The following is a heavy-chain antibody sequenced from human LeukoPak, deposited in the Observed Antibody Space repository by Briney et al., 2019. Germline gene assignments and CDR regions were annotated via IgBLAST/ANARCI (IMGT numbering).Heavy chain of an antibody. J-gene: IGHJ4*02. CDR1: GGSISSGSYY. CDR3: ARVLGFYDSSGYYPYYFDY. Sequence: SQTLSLTCTGSGGSISSGSYYWSWIRQPAGKGLEWIGRIYTSGSTNYNPSHKSRVTISVDTSKNRFSLKLSSVTAADTAVYYCARVLGFYDSSGYYPYYFDYWGQGTLVTVSS. D-gene: IGHD3-22*01. CDR2: IYTSGST. V-gene: IGHV4-61*02.